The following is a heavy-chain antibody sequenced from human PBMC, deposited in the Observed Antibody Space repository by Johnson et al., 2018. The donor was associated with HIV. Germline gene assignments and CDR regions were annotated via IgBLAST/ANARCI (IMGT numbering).Heavy chain of an antibody. V-gene: IGHV3-30*02. CDR3: AREGKDAFDI. Sequence: QVQLVESGGGVVQPGGSLRLSCAASGFTFSSYGMHWVRQAPGKGLEWVAFIRYDGSNKYYADSVKGRFTISRDNSKNTLYLQMNSLRAEDTAVYYCAREGKDAFDIWGQGTMVTVSS. CDR2: IRYDGSNK. D-gene: IGHD3-10*01. CDR1: GFTFSSYG. J-gene: IGHJ3*02.